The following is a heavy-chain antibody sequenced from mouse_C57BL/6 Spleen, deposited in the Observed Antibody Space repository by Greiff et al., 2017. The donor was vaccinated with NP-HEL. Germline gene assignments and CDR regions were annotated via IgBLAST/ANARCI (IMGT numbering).Heavy chain of an antibody. CDR3: TRGRVDSSGYWFAY. Sequence: EVMLVESGEGLVKPGGSLKLSCAASGFTFSSYAMSWVRQTPEKRLEWVAYISSGGDYIYYADTVKGRFTISRDNARNTLYLQMSSLKSEDTAMYYCTRGRVDSSGYWFAYWGQGTLVTVSA. D-gene: IGHD3-2*02. CDR1: GFTFSSYA. V-gene: IGHV5-9-1*02. CDR2: ISSGGDYI. J-gene: IGHJ3*01.